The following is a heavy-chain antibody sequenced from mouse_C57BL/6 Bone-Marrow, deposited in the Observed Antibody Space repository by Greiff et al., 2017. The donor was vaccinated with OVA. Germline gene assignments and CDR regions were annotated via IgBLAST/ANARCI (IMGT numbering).Heavy chain of an antibody. CDR2: IWSGGST. V-gene: IGHV2-2*01. D-gene: IGHD4-1*01. CDR3: TRDVTGRDWYFDV. CDR1: GFSLTSYG. Sequence: QVQLKESGPGLVQPSQSLSITCTVSGFSLTSYGVHWVRQSPGKGLEWLGVIWSGGSTDYNAAFISRLSISKDNSKSQVFFKMNSLQADDTAIYYCTRDVTGRDWYFDVWGTGTTVTVSS. J-gene: IGHJ1*03.